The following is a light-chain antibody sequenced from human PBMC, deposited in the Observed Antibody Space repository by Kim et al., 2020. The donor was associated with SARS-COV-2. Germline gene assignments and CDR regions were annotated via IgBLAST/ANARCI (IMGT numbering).Light chain of an antibody. J-gene: IGLJ3*02. CDR2: SLS. CDR3: LLKSDGYWV. V-gene: IGLV7-43*01. CDR1: TGAVTSGDS. Sequence: QAVVTQEPSLTVSPGGTVTLTCSSSTGAVTSGDSPNWFQQKPGQAPRAMIYSLSNRHSGTPTRFSGSLLGGKAALTLSGAQTEDEAEYYCLLKSDGYWVFGGGTRLTVL.